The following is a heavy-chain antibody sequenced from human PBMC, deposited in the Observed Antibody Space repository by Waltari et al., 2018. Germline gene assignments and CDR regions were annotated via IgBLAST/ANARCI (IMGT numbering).Heavy chain of an antibody. D-gene: IGHD3-22*01. J-gene: IGHJ3*02. V-gene: IGHV4-31*03. CDR3: AREPSYYDSSGYRGDAFDI. Sequence: LSLTCTVSGGSISSGGFYWSWIRQHPGKGLEWIGYIYYSGSTYYNPSLKSRVTISVDTSKNQFSLKLSSVTAADTAVYYCAREPSYYDSSGYRGDAFDIWGQGTMVTVSS. CDR1: GGSISSGGFY. CDR2: IYYSGST.